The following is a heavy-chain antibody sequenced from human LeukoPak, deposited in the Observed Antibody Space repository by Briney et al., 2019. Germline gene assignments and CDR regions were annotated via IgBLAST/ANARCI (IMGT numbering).Heavy chain of an antibody. D-gene: IGHD3-10*01. CDR3: ARAYASGSYFYGMDV. CDR1: GGTFSSYA. J-gene: IGHJ6*02. Sequence: SVKVSCKASGGTFSSYAISWVRQAPGQGLEWMGGIIPIFGTANYAQKFQGRVTITADESTSTAYMDLSSLRSEDTAVYSCARAYASGSYFYGMDVWGQGTTVTVSS. V-gene: IGHV1-69*13. CDR2: IIPIFGTA.